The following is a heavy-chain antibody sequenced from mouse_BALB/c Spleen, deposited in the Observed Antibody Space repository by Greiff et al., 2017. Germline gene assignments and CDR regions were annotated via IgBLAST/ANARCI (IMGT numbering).Heavy chain of an antibody. Sequence: VQLQQSGAELVKPGASVKLSCKTSGYTFTSYWIQWVKQRPGQGLGWIGEIFPGTGTTYYNEKFKGKATLTIDTSSSTAYMQLSSLTSEDSAVYFCARSYGKDAMDYWGQGTSVTVSS. J-gene: IGHJ4*01. CDR2: IFPGTGTT. D-gene: IGHD2-1*01. CDR1: GYTFTSYW. V-gene: IGHV1S132*01. CDR3: ARSYGKDAMDY.